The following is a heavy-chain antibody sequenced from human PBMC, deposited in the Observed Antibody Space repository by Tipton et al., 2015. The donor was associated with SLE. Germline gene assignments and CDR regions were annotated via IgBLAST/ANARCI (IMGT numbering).Heavy chain of an antibody. J-gene: IGHJ5*02. CDR2: IYYSGTT. CDR1: GDSISRGGYS. V-gene: IGHV4-30-2*01. CDR3: ARSLNWNYPLES. Sequence: LRLSCTVSGDSISRGGYSWTWIRQPPGKGLEWIGYIYYSGTTDYNPSLKGRVTISVDMSENHFSLNLDSVTAADTAVYYCARSLNWNYPLESWSQGALVIVSS. D-gene: IGHD1-7*01.